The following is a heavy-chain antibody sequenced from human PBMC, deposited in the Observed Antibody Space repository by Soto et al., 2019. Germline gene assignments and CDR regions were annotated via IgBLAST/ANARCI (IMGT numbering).Heavy chain of an antibody. D-gene: IGHD2-21*02. Sequence: SETLSLTCTVSGDSFSSDDYYWSWIRQPPGKGLEWIGYISYRVDTYYSPSLKSRVTMSIDTSKNQFSLNVSSVTAADTAVYYCARVAGVAYCGGDCYHFDYRGQGTLVTVSS. J-gene: IGHJ4*02. CDR1: GDSFSSDDYY. CDR2: ISYRVDT. CDR3: ARVAGVAYCGGDCYHFDY. V-gene: IGHV4-30-4*01.